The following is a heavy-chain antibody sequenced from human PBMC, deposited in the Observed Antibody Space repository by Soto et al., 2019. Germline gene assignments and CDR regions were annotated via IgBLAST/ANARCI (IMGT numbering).Heavy chain of an antibody. CDR3: VRTQNSVTTYYFDY. CDR1: GGSISSVDYY. J-gene: IGHJ4*02. Sequence: SETLSLTCTVSGGSISSVDYYWSWIRQPPGKGLEWIGYIYYSGSTYYNPSLKSRLTISVDTSKNQFSLRLSSVTAADTAVYSCVRTQNSVTTYYFDYWGQGTLVTVPQ. CDR2: IYYSGST. V-gene: IGHV4-30-4*01. D-gene: IGHD4-17*01.